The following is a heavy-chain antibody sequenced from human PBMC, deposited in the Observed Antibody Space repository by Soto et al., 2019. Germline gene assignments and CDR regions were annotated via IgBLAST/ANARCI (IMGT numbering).Heavy chain of an antibody. Sequence: SPATLSLTSTVSGSSISSYYWCCIRQPPGKGLEWIGYIKYSGSTNYNHSLKSRVTITIDTSNTQFSLNLSPVNAADPAVSYCERAGGCRVGYYGMDVWGQGTTVTVSS. CDR1: GSSISSYY. CDR3: ERAGGCRVGYYGMDV. V-gene: IGHV4-59*01. J-gene: IGHJ6*02. D-gene: IGHD6-19*01. CDR2: IKYSGST.